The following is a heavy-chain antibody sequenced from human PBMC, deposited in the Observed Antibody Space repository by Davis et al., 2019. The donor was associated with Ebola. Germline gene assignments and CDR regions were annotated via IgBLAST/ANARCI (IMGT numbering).Heavy chain of an antibody. CDR3: ARSYYDYVWGSYRHDAFDI. V-gene: IGHV5-51*01. J-gene: IGHJ3*02. CDR1: GYSFTNYW. Sequence: KVSCKGSGYSFTNYWIGWVRQMPGKGLEWMGIIYPGDSGTRYSPSFQGQVTISADKSSNTAYLQWNSLQAADTAMYYCARSYYDYVWGSYRHDAFDIWGQGTMVTVSS. CDR2: IYPGDSGT. D-gene: IGHD3-16*02.